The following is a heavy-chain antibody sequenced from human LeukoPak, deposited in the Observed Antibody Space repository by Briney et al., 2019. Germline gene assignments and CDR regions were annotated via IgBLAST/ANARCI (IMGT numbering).Heavy chain of an antibody. J-gene: IGHJ5*02. V-gene: IGHV4-34*01. Sequence: SETLSLTCAVYGGSFSGYYWGWIRQPPGKGLEWIGEINHSGSTNYNPSLKSRVTISVDTSKNQFSLKLSSVTAADTAVYYCARGPYDFWSGYWTNNWFDPWGQGTLVTVSS. CDR2: INHSGST. CDR1: GGSFSGYY. CDR3: ARGPYDFWSGYWTNNWFDP. D-gene: IGHD3-3*01.